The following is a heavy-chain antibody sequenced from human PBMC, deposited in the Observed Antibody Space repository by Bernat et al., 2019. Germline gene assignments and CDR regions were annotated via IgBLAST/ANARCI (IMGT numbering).Heavy chain of an antibody. Sequence: QVQLVESGGGVVQPGRSLRLSCAASGFTFSSYGMHWVRQAPGKGLEWVAVISYDGSDKYSSDSVKGRFTISRENSKNTLYLQLNSLRAEDPAVYYCAKDWTMVRGVPTPPDDYWGQGTLVTVSS. CDR2: ISYDGSDK. V-gene: IGHV3-30*18. CDR3: AKDWTMVRGVPTPPDDY. D-gene: IGHD3-10*01. CDR1: GFTFSSYG. J-gene: IGHJ4*02.